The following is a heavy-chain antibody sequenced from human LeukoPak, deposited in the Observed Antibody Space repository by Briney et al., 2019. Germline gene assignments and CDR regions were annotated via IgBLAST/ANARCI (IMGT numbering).Heavy chain of an antibody. Sequence: GGSLRLSCEASGFSFSSYNMDWVRQTPGKGLEWISSITTSSSYTFYADSVKGRFTISRDNAKNSLYLQMNSLRAEDTALYYCARGSRFLEWSYYYYMDVWGKGTTVTVSS. CDR3: ARGSRFLEWSYYYYMDV. CDR2: ITTSSSYT. D-gene: IGHD3-3*01. V-gene: IGHV3-21*04. J-gene: IGHJ6*03. CDR1: GFSFSSYN.